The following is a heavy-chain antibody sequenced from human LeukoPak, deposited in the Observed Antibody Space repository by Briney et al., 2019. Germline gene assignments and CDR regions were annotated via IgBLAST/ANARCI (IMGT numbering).Heavy chain of an antibody. J-gene: IGHJ5*02. Sequence: GGSLRLSCAASGFTFSSYGMHWVRQAPGKGLEWVAVISYDGSNKFYADSVKGRFTISRDNSKNTLYLQMNSLRAEDTAVYYCAKDPKASHYDSSSNYLDNWFDPWGQGTLVTVSS. D-gene: IGHD3-22*01. V-gene: IGHV3-30*18. CDR3: AKDPKASHYDSSSNYLDNWFDP. CDR2: ISYDGSNK. CDR1: GFTFSSYG.